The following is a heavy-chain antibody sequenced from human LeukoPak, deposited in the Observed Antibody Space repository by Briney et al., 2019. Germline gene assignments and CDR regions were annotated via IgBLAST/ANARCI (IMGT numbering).Heavy chain of an antibody. Sequence: PSQTLSLTCTVSGGSISSGSYYWSWIRQPAGKGLKWIGRIYTSGSTNYNPSLKSRVTISVDTSKNQFSLKLSSVTAADTAAYYCAREAGDYYGSGSYYNPFDYWGQGTLVTVSS. CDR2: IYTSGST. V-gene: IGHV4-61*02. J-gene: IGHJ4*02. CDR3: AREAGDYYGSGSYYNPFDY. D-gene: IGHD3-10*01. CDR1: GGSISSGSYY.